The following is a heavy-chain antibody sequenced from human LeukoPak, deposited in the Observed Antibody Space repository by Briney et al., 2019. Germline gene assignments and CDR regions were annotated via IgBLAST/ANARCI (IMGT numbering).Heavy chain of an antibody. CDR1: GGTFSSYA. Sequence: SVKVSCKASGGTFSSYAISWVRQAPGQGLEWMGGITPIFGTANYAQKFQGRVTITADESTSTAYMELSSLRSEDTAVYYCARDLSSGLDDAFDIWGQGTMVTVSS. CDR3: ARDLSSGLDDAFDI. CDR2: ITPIFGTA. J-gene: IGHJ3*02. D-gene: IGHD3-22*01. V-gene: IGHV1-69*13.